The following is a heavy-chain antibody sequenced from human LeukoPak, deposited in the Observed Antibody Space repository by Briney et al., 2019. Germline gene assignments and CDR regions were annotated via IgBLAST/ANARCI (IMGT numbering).Heavy chain of an antibody. J-gene: IGHJ4*02. V-gene: IGHV3-73*01. CDR3: AKDQADCYSASCYERGFDY. CDR1: GFTFSGSA. D-gene: IGHD2-2*01. CDR2: IRSKANSYAT. Sequence: GGSLRLSCTASGFTFSGSAMHWVRQASGKGLEWVGRIRSKANSYATVYAASVKGRFTISRDDSKNTAYLQMNSLRAEDTAVYFCAKDQADCYSASCYERGFDYWGQGTLVTVSS.